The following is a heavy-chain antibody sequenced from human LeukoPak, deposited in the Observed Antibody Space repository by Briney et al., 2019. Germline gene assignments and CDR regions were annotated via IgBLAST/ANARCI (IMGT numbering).Heavy chain of an antibody. Sequence: ASVKVSCKASGYTFTGYYMHWVRQAPGQGLEWMGWINPNSGGTNYAQKFQGRVTMTRDTYISTAYMELSRLRSDDTAVYYSARNYDFWSGYYPKNYYYYYYMDVWGKGTTVTVSS. CDR2: INPNSGGT. CDR1: GYTFTGYY. V-gene: IGHV1-2*02. J-gene: IGHJ6*03. D-gene: IGHD3-3*01. CDR3: ARNYDFWSGYYPKNYYYYYYMDV.